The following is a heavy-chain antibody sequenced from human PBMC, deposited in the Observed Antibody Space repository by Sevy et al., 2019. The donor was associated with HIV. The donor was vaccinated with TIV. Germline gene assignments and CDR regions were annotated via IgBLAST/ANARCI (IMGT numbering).Heavy chain of an antibody. V-gene: IGHV3-30*09. J-gene: IGHJ4*02. CDR2: ISYDGSKK. CDR1: GFTFSSYA. CDR3: ARVGVSYCTDDCYHRFDY. D-gene: IGHD2-21*02. Sequence: GKSLKISCAASGFTFSSYALLWVRQAPGKGLEWVSLISYDGSKKYYSDSVKGRFAISRDESKTTLFLQMNSLRTEDTAIYYCARVGVSYCTDDCYHRFDYWGRGTLVTVSS.